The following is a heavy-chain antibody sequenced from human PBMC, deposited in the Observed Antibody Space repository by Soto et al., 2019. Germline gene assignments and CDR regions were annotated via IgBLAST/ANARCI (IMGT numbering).Heavy chain of an antibody. J-gene: IGHJ6*02. Sequence: SETLSLTCTVSGGSVSRGDHYWSWVRQPPGKGLEWIGYIYYSENTYYSPSLKSRATISADRSKNQFSLQLTSVTAADTAVYYCASGRTVTTGMDVWGQGTTVTVSS. CDR2: IYYSENT. V-gene: IGHV4-30-4*01. CDR3: ASGRTVTTGMDV. CDR1: GGSVSRGDHY. D-gene: IGHD4-17*01.